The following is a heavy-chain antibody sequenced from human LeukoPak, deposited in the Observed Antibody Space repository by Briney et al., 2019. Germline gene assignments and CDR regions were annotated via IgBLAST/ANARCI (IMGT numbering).Heavy chain of an antibody. J-gene: IGHJ3*02. Sequence: GGSLRLSCAASGLNFSNYWMTWVRQAPGKGLEWVATIKQDGSEEYYVDSVKGRLTISRDNDKNSLYLRMNSLRAEDTAIYYCASPEWLPDSIDIWGQGTMVTVSS. CDR1: GLNFSNYW. CDR3: ASPEWLPDSIDI. D-gene: IGHD3-3*01. V-gene: IGHV3-7*01. CDR2: IKQDGSEE.